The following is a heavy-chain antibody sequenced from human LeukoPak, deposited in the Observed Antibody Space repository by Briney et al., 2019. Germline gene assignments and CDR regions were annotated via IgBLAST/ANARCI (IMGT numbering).Heavy chain of an antibody. CDR2: ISAYNGNT. Sequence: ASVKVSCKASGYTFTSYYMHWVRQAPGQGLEWMGWISAYNGNTNYAQKVQGRITMTRDTSISTAYMELSSLRSEDTAVYYCARGPTLVRGVIMPDSVGGMDVWGQGTTVTVSS. D-gene: IGHD3-10*01. J-gene: IGHJ6*02. CDR3: ARGPTLVRGVIMPDSVGGMDV. V-gene: IGHV1-2*02. CDR1: GYTFTSYY.